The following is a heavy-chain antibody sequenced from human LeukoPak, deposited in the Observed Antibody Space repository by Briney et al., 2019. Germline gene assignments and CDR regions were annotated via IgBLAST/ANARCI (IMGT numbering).Heavy chain of an antibody. CDR2: ISGDGGST. V-gene: IGHV3-43*02. CDR3: AKGMGATWGAYYFDY. J-gene: IGHJ4*02. Sequence: GGSLRLSCAASGFTFDDYAMHWVRQAPGKGLEWVSLISGDGGSTYYADSVKGRFTISRDNSKNSLYLQMNSLRTEDTVLYYCAKGMGATWGAYYFDYWGQGTLVTVSS. CDR1: GFTFDDYA. D-gene: IGHD1-26*01.